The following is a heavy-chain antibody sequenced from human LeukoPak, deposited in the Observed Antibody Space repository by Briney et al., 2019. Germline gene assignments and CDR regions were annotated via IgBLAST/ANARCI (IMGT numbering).Heavy chain of an antibody. D-gene: IGHD3-3*01. Sequence: SVKLSCKASGGTFCSYAISWGRQAPGQGLEWMGRDIPILGIANNAQKCQGRVTITADKSTSTAYMELSSLRSEDRAVDYCARDLYYDFWSGMGYISPWDRNENYGMDVWGQGTTVTVSS. CDR2: DIPILGIA. V-gene: IGHV1-69*04. J-gene: IGHJ6*02. CDR1: GGTFCSYA. CDR3: ARDLYYDFWSGMGYISPWDRNENYGMDV.